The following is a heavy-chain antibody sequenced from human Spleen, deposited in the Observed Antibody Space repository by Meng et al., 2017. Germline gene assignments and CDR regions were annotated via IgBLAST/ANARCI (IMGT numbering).Heavy chain of an antibody. CDR2: IYPADFDT. Sequence: GESLKISCTASGYSFTNYWIGWVRQMPGKGLEWLGIIYPADFDTRYSPSFQGQVTISADKSISTAYLQWSSLKASDTAIYYCARAMIRGVDPNFDYWGQGTLVTVSS. CDR3: ARAMIRGVDPNFDY. CDR1: GYSFTNYW. D-gene: IGHD3-10*01. J-gene: IGHJ4*02. V-gene: IGHV5-51*01.